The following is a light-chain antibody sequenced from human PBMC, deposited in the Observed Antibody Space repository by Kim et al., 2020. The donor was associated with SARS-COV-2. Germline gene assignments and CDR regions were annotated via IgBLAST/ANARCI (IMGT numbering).Light chain of an antibody. CDR1: NIGSKS. J-gene: IGLJ2*01. CDR3: QVWVSSSDHVV. Sequence: SYELTQPPSVSVAPGKTARITCGGKNIGSKSVHWYQQKPGQAPVLVIYYDSDRPSGIPERFSGSNSENTATLTISMVEAGDGADYYCQVWVSSSDHVVFGGGTQLTVL. V-gene: IGLV3-21*04. CDR2: YDS.